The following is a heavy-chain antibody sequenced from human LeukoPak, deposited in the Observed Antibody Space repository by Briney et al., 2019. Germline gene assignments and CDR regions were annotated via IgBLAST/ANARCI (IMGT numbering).Heavy chain of an antibody. Sequence: LSGGSLRLSCAASGFTFDDYAMHWVRQAPGKGLEWVSGISWNSGSIGYADSVKGRFTISRDNAKNSLYLQMNSLRAEDTASYYCAKAALRFLEWPLEYWGQGTLVTVSS. CDR1: GFTFDDYA. J-gene: IGHJ4*02. D-gene: IGHD3-3*01. V-gene: IGHV3-9*01. CDR3: AKAALRFLEWPLEY. CDR2: ISWNSGSI.